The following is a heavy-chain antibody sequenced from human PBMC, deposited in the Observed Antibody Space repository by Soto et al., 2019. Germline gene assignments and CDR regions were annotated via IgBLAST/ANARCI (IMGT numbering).Heavy chain of an antibody. V-gene: IGHV4-30-4*01. CDR1: GGSISSGDYY. D-gene: IGHD2-2*02. Sequence: SETLSLTCTVSGGSISSGDYYWSWIRQPPGKGLEWIGYIYYSGSTYYNPSLKSRVTISVDTSKNQFSLKLSSVTAADTAVYYCASQVVPAAIGYYGMDVWGQGTTVTVSS. J-gene: IGHJ6*02. CDR3: ASQVVPAAIGYYGMDV. CDR2: IYYSGST.